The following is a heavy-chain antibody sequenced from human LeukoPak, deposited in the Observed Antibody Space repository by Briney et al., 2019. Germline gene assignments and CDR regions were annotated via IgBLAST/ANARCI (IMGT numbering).Heavy chain of an antibody. Sequence: ASVKVSCKASGYTFTSYGISWVRQAPGQGLEWMGWISAYNGNTNYAQKLQGRVTMTTDTSTSTAYMELRSLRSDDTAVYYCARVGWNDYGDYGYYYYMDVWGKGTTVTVSS. V-gene: IGHV1-18*01. D-gene: IGHD4-17*01. J-gene: IGHJ6*03. CDR2: ISAYNGNT. CDR3: ARVGWNDYGDYGYYYYMDV. CDR1: GYTFTSYG.